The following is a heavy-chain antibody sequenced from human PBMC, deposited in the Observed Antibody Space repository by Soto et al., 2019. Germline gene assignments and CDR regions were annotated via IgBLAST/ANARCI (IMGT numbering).Heavy chain of an antibody. CDR2: ISLYSDGT. CDR1: GYAFSNYG. D-gene: IGHD2-2*01. J-gene: IGHJ5*02. Sequence: ASVKVSCKTSGYAFSNYGITWVRQAPGQPLEWLGWISLYSDGTNYAQKFQGRVSMTTDTSTTTAYMELRSLRSDDTAVYYCARVVPGAEAWFGPWGQGTLVTVS. V-gene: IGHV1-18*01. CDR3: ARVVPGAEAWFGP.